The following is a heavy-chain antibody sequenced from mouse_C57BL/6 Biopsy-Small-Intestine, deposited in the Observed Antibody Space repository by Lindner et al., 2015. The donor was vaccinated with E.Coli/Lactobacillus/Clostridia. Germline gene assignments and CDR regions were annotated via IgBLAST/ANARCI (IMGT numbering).Heavy chain of an antibody. CDR2: FDPENGDT. V-gene: IGHV14-4*01. CDR3: THRHDYAMDY. CDR1: LLTLKTT. J-gene: IGHJ4*01. Sequence: VQLQESGAELVRPGASVKFVLHSFWLLTLKTTICTGRSRGLNRAWSGLDGFDPENGDTEYASKFQGKATIIADTSSNTAYLQLSSLTSEDTAVYYCTHRHDYAMDYWVKEPQSPSPQ. D-gene: IGHD2-14*01.